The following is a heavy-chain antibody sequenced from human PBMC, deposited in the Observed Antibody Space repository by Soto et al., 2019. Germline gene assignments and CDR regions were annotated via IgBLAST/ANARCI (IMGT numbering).Heavy chain of an antibody. CDR2: MNPNSGNT. J-gene: IGHJ6*02. D-gene: IGHD6-13*01. V-gene: IGHV1-8*01. Sequence: QVQLVQSGAEVKKPGASVKVSCKASGYTFTSYDINWVRQATGQGLEWMGWMNPNSGNTGYAQKFQGRVTMTRNTTISTAYMELSSLRSEDTAVYYGGRGGEGIAWSPARMDVWGQGTTVTVSS. CDR3: GRGGEGIAWSPARMDV. CDR1: GYTFTSYD.